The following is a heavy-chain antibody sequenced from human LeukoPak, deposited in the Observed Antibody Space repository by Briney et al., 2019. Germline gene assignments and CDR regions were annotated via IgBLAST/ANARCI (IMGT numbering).Heavy chain of an antibody. D-gene: IGHD5-18*01. V-gene: IGHV1-69*06. CDR3: ARTRFHRGYSYGSDYYYYMDV. J-gene: IGHJ6*03. Sequence: SVKVSCKASGGTFSSYAISWVRQAPGQGLEWVWGSIPIFGAANNAQKFQGRVTITADKSTSTAYMELSSLRSEDTAVYYCARTRFHRGYSYGSDYYYYMDVWGKGTTVTVSS. CDR1: GGTFSSYA. CDR2: SIPIFGAA.